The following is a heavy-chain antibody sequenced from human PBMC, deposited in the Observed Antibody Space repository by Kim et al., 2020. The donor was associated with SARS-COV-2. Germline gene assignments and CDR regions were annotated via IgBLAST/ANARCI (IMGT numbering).Heavy chain of an antibody. CDR2: ISSSGSTI. J-gene: IGHJ6*02. Sequence: GGSLRLSCAASGFTFSDYYMSWIRQAPGKGLEWVSYISSSGSTIYYADSVKGRFTISRDNAKNSLYLQMNSLRAEDTAVYYCARDWGSSRLFGYYYYYYGMDVWGQGTTVTVSS. CDR3: ARDWGSSRLFGYYYYYYGMDV. D-gene: IGHD3-10*02. V-gene: IGHV3-11*01. CDR1: GFTFSDYY.